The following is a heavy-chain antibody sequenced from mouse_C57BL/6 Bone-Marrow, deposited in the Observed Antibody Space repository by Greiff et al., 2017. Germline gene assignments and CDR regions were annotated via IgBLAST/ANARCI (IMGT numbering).Heavy chain of an antibody. CDR1: GFTFNTYA. CDR3: VREVSYYAMDY. J-gene: IGHJ4*01. V-gene: IGHV10-3*03. CDR2: IRSKSNNYAT. D-gene: IGHD6-2*01. Sequence: EVMLVESGGGLVQPKGSLKLSCAASGFTFNTYAMHWVCQAPGKGLEWVARIRSKSNNYATYYADSVKDRFTISRDDSQSMLYLQMNNLKTEETSMYYCVREVSYYAMDYWGQGTSVTVSS.